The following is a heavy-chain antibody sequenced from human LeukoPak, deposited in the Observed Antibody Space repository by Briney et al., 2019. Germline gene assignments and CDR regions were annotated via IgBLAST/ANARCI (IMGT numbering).Heavy chain of an antibody. CDR3: ARDPYDILTGYSGDSYFDY. CDR2: INPNSGGT. D-gene: IGHD3-9*01. V-gene: IGHV1-2*02. CDR1: GYTFGTHW. Sequence: ASVKISCKPSGYTFGTHWMHWVRQAPGQGLEWMGWINPNSGGTNYAQKFQGRVTMTRDTSISTAYMELSRLRSDDTAVYYCARDPYDILTGYSGDSYFDYWGQGTLVTVSS. J-gene: IGHJ4*02.